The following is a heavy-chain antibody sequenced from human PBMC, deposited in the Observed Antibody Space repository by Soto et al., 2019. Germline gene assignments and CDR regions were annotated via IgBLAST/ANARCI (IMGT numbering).Heavy chain of an antibody. V-gene: IGHV3-30*18. Sequence: QVQLVESGGGVVQPGRSLRLSCAVSGFTFRSYGMHWVRQAPGKGLEWVAVISYDGSNKYYAASVKGRFTISRDNSKNTLYVQMNSLRAEDTAVYYCAKGSRDGYNSKWFDPWGQGTLVTVSS. CDR3: AKGSRDGYNSKWFDP. CDR1: GFTFRSYG. J-gene: IGHJ5*02. D-gene: IGHD5-12*01. CDR2: ISYDGSNK.